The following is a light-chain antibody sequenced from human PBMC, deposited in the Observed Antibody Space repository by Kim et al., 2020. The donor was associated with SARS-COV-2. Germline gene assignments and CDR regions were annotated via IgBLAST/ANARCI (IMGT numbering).Light chain of an antibody. CDR3: QRYNTAPWT. CDR2: AAS. Sequence: DIQMTQSPSSVSASVGDRVTITCRSSQGLSNFLAWYQQKPGKVPKLLIFAASVLQSGVPSRFSGSGSGTDFTLTISSLQPEDVATYYCQRYNTAPWTFGQGTKVDIK. V-gene: IGKV1-27*01. CDR1: QGLSNF. J-gene: IGKJ1*01.